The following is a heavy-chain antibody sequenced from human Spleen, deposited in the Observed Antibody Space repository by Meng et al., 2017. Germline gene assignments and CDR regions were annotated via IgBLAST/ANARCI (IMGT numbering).Heavy chain of an antibody. CDR1: GFTFSSYS. CDR2: ISSSSSYI. J-gene: IGHJ4*02. D-gene: IGHD5-12*01. Sequence: GGSLRLSCAASGFTFSSYSMNWVRQAPGKGLEWVSSISSSSSYIYYADSVKGRFTISRDNAKNSLYLQMNSLRAEDTAVYYCARDLLVATGYFDYWGQGTLVTVSS. V-gene: IGHV3-21*01. CDR3: ARDLLVATGYFDY.